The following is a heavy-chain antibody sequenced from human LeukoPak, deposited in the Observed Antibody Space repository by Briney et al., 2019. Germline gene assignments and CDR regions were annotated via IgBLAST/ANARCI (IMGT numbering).Heavy chain of an antibody. CDR2: IIPIFGTA. CDR1: GGTFSSYA. Sequence: ASVKVSCKASGGTFSSYAISWVRQAPGLGLEWMGGIIPIFGTANYAQKFQGRVTITADESTSTAYMELSSLRSEDTAVYYCAVFSKIQSGYNLWGQGTLVTVSS. V-gene: IGHV1-69*13. J-gene: IGHJ4*02. D-gene: IGHD5-18*01. CDR3: AVFSKIQSGYNL.